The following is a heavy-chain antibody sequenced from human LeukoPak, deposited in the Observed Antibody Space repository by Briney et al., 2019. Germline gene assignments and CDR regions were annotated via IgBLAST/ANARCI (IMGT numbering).Heavy chain of an antibody. CDR1: GGSFSGYY. V-gene: IGHV4-34*01. CDR3: ARGLTH. CDR2: INHSGNS. Sequence: SETLSLTCSVYGGSFSGYYCRWIRQPPGKGLEWVGEINHSGNSNYNPSPKSRVTISVDTSKNQFSLKLNSVTAADTGVYYCARGLTHWGQGTLVTVSS. J-gene: IGHJ4*02.